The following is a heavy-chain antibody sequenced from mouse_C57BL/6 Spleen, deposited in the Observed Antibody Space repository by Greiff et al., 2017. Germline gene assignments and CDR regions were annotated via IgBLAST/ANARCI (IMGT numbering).Heavy chain of an antibody. D-gene: IGHD2-4*01. CDR1: GYTFTSYW. Sequence: QVQLQQPGAELVMPGASVKLSCKASGYTFTSYWMHWVKQRPGQGLEWIGEIDPSDSYNNYNQKFKGKSTLTVDKSSSTAYMQLSSLTSEDSAVYDCARGGDYWFAYWGQGTLVTVSA. CDR2: IDPSDSYN. J-gene: IGHJ3*01. V-gene: IGHV1-69*01. CDR3: ARGGDYWFAY.